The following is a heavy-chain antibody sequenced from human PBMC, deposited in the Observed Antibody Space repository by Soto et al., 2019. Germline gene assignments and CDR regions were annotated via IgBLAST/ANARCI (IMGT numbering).Heavy chain of an antibody. J-gene: IGHJ5*02. CDR1: GDTFTSYY. Sequence: ASVKVSCKAPGDTFTSYYLNWVRQAPGQGLEWMGVINPHGGSTKYAQKFQGGVTMTRDTSRSTVYMELRSLRSDDTAIYYCARSSGGNFGIIIEGSNWFDPWGQGTLVTVSS. CDR2: INPHGGST. CDR3: ARSSGGNFGIIIEGSNWFDP. D-gene: IGHD3-3*01. V-gene: IGHV1-46*01.